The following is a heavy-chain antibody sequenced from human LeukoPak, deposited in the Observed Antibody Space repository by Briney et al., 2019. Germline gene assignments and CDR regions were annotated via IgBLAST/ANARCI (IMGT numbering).Heavy chain of an antibody. V-gene: IGHV3-7*01. D-gene: IGHD5-12*01. J-gene: IGHJ4*02. Sequence: GGSLRLSCAASGFTFRSYWMSWVRQAPGKGLDWVANINQGGSVKYYVDSVKGRFTISRDDAKNSLYVQMNSLRDEDTAVYYCARVGYSGWNLEYWGQGTLVTVSS. CDR1: GFTFRSYW. CDR2: INQGGSVK. CDR3: ARVGYSGWNLEY.